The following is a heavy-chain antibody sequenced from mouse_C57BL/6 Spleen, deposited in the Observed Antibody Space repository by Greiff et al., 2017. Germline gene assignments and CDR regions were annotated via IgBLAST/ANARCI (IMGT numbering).Heavy chain of an antibody. D-gene: IGHD2-2*01. CDR3: ARCNYGYVDYFGD. V-gene: IGHV1-42*01. Sequence: VQLQQSGPELVKPGASVKISCKASGYSFTGYYMNWVKQSPEKSLEWIGEINPSTGGTTYNQKFKAKATLTVDKSSSTAYMQLKSLTSEDSAVYYCARCNYGYVDYFGDWGQGTTLTVAT. CDR2: INPSTGGT. CDR1: GYSFTGYY. J-gene: IGHJ2*01.